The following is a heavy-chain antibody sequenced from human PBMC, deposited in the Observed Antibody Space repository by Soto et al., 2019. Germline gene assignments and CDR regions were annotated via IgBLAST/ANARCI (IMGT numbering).Heavy chain of an antibody. J-gene: IGHJ4*02. CDR3: AKDLAGATMFYFDY. D-gene: IGHD1-26*01. CDR2: ISYDGSNK. V-gene: IGHV3-30*18. CDR1: GFTFSSYG. Sequence: PWGSLRLSCAASGFTFSSYGMHWFRQAPGKGLEWVAVISYDGSNKYYADSVKGRFTISRDNSKNTLYLQMNSLRAEDTAVYYCAKDLAGATMFYFDYWGQGTLVTFSS.